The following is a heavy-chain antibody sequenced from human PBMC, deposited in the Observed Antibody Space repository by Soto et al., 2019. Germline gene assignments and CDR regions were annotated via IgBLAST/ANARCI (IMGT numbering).Heavy chain of an antibody. Sequence: EVQLVESGGGLVQPGGSLRLSCAASGFTFSSYWMSWVRQAPGKGLEWVANIKQDGSEKYYVDSVKGRFTISRDNAKNSLYLQMNSLRAEDTAVYYCGYSSSWTFFDFDYWGQGTLVTVSS. CDR2: IKQDGSEK. J-gene: IGHJ4*02. CDR1: GFTFSSYW. D-gene: IGHD6-13*01. V-gene: IGHV3-7*05. CDR3: GYSSSWTFFDFDY.